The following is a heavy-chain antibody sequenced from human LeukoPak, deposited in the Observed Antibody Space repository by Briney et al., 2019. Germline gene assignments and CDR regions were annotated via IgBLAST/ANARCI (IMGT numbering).Heavy chain of an antibody. V-gene: IGHV3-30*02. Sequence: GGSLRLSCAASGFTFSSYGMHWVRQAPGKGLEWVAFIRYDGSNKYYADSVNGRFTISRDNSKNTLYLQMNSLRAEDTAVYYCAKSQYQLLVYYFDYWGQGTLVTVSS. J-gene: IGHJ4*02. CDR1: GFTFSSYG. CDR3: AKSQYQLLVYYFDY. CDR2: IRYDGSNK. D-gene: IGHD2-2*01.